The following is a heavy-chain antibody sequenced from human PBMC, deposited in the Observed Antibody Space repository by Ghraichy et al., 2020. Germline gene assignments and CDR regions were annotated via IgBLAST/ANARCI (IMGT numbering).Heavy chain of an antibody. D-gene: IGHD3-3*01. CDR2: IYYSGST. V-gene: IGHV4-59*01. Sequence: GSLRLSCTVSGGSISSYYWSWIRQPPGKGLEWIGYIYYSGSTNYNPSLKSRVTISVDTSKNQFSLKLSSVTAADTAVYYCARRAGMERRYDFWSGPDYYYYYYMDVWGKGTTVTVSS. CDR1: GGSISSYY. CDR3: ARRAGMERRYDFWSGPDYYYYYYMDV. J-gene: IGHJ6*03.